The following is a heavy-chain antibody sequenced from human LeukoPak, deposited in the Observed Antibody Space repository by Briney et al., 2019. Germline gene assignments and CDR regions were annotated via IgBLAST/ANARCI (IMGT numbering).Heavy chain of an antibody. J-gene: IGHJ4*02. V-gene: IGHV4-4*07. Sequence: SETLSLTCTVSGGSISSFYWSWIRQPAGKGLEWIGRIYTSGSTNYNPSLKSRVTMSVDTSKNQFSLKLSSVTAADTAVYYCARLEVGVAAPAFVDYWGQGTLVTVSS. CDR1: GGSISSFY. CDR2: IYTSGST. D-gene: IGHD2-15*01. CDR3: ARLEVGVAAPAFVDY.